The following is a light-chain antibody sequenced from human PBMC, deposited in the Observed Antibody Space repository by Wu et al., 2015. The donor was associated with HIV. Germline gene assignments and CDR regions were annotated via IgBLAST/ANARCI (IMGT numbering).Light chain of an antibody. CDR1: QDISTW. J-gene: IGKJ4*01. V-gene: IGKV1-12*01. Sequence: DIQVNQSPSFVSADVGGRVTITCRATQDISTWLAWYEVKPGKAPRLLISAASTLHTGVPSRFRGSRSGTEFTLTINNLQPEDIGTYFCQQSHSLPLSFGGGTKV. CDR3: QQSHSLPLS. CDR2: AAS.